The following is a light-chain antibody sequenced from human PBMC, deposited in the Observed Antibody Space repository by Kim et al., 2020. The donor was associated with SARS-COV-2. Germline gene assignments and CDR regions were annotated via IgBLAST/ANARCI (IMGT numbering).Light chain of an antibody. CDR2: DVT. Sequence: GQSIAISCTGTRSDVGGYNYVSWYQQHPGKAPKVMIYDVTNRPSGVSNRFSGSKSGNTASLTISGLQAEDEADYYCSSYTGSSSVVFGGGTQLTVL. V-gene: IGLV2-14*03. CDR3: SSYTGSSSVV. J-gene: IGLJ2*01. CDR1: RSDVGGYNY.